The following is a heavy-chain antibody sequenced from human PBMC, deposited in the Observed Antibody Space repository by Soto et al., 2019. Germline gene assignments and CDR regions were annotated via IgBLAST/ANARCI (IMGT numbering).Heavy chain of an antibody. D-gene: IGHD2-15*01. J-gene: IGHJ5*02. CDR3: VRNAYSRFDP. CDR1: GGSITSNW. Sequence: QVQLQESGPGLVKPSETLSLTCAVSGGSITSNWWSWVRQPPGKGLEWIGEMHHSGRANYNPSLRNRVIKSVDKSKNQFTLQLTSVTAAETALYYCVRNAYSRFDPWGQGPLVTVSS. CDR2: MHHSGRA. V-gene: IGHV4-4*02.